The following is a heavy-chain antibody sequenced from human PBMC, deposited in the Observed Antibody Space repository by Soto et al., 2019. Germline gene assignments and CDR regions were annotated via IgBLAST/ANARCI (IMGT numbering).Heavy chain of an antibody. Sequence: SVKVSCKASGGTFSSYTISWVRQAPGQGLEWMGRIIPILGIANYAQKFQGRVTITADKSTSTAYMELSSLRSEDTAVYYCARLGRDFWSGYYYYYMDVWGKGTTVTVSS. D-gene: IGHD3-3*01. CDR2: IIPILGIA. V-gene: IGHV1-69*02. CDR3: ARLGRDFWSGYYYYYMDV. J-gene: IGHJ6*03. CDR1: GGTFSSYT.